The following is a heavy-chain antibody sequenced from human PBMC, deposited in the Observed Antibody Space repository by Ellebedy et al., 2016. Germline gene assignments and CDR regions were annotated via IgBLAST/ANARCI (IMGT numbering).Heavy chain of an antibody. D-gene: IGHD5-12*01. CDR3: ARDRYSQVDSYWYFDV. Sequence: GGSLRLXXAASGFSFRSYSMNWVRQAPGKGLEWVSYITSSSSTIYSADSVKGRFTISRDNAKNSLFLQMNSLRDEDTAVYYCARDRYSQVDSYWYFDVWGRGTLVTVSS. CDR2: ITSSSSTI. CDR1: GFSFRSYS. V-gene: IGHV3-48*02. J-gene: IGHJ2*01.